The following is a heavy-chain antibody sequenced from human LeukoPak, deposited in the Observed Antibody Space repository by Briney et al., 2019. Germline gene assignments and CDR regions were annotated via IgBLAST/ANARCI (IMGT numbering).Heavy chain of an antibody. CDR2: IYDGGST. D-gene: IGHD2-15*01. Sequence: SETLSLTCAVSGGSISSDSWWSWVRQPPGKGLEWIGEIYDGGSTNYNPSPRNLVTISLDKSKNQFSLQLSSVTAADTAIYYCARGFCGGGACYSPGEWGQGTLVAVSS. CDR3: ARGFCGGGACYSPGE. J-gene: IGHJ4*02. CDR1: GGSISSDSW. V-gene: IGHV4-4*02.